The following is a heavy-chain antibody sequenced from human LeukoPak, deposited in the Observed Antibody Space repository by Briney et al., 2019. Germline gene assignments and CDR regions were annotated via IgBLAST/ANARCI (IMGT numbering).Heavy chain of an antibody. CDR1: GGSISSGGYY. CDR2: IYYSGST. Sequence: TVSLTCTVSGGSISSGGYYWSWIRQHPGKGLEWIGYIYYSGSTYYNPSLNRRVTISVDTSKNQFSLKLSSVTAADTAVYYCARSNWNDVYYYYGMDVWGQGTTV. V-gene: IGHV4-31*03. D-gene: IGHD1-20*01. CDR3: ARSNWNDVYYYYGMDV. J-gene: IGHJ6*02.